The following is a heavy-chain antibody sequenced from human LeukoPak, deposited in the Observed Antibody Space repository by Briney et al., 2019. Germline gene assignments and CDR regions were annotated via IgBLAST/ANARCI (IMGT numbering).Heavy chain of an antibody. CDR3: ARDSLGELLSPLDC. J-gene: IGHJ4*02. CDR1: GYTFTNYY. V-gene: IGHV1-46*01. Sequence: ASVKVSCKASGYTFTNYYMHWVRQAPGQGLEWMGIINLSAGSTSYAQKFQGRVTMTRDTSTSTVYMELSSLRSEDTAVYYCARDSLGELLSPLDCWGQGTLVTVSS. CDR2: INLSAGST. D-gene: IGHD3-16*01.